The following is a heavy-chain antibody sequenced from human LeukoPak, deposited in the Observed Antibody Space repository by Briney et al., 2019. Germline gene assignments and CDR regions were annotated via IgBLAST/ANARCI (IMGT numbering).Heavy chain of an antibody. D-gene: IGHD2-8*02. Sequence: GGSLSLSCAASGFTFSNAWMSWARQAPGEGRGWVGRIKSKTDGGTTDYAAPVKGRFTISRDDSKNTLYLQMNSLKTEDTAVYYCTTVCGVSTWDYWGQGTLVTVS. CDR2: IKSKTDGGTT. J-gene: IGHJ4*02. CDR1: GFTFSNAW. CDR3: TTVCGVSTWDY. V-gene: IGHV3-15*01.